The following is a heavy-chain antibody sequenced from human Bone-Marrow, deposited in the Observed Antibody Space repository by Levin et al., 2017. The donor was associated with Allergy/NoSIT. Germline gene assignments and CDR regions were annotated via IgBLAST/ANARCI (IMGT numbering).Heavy chain of an antibody. J-gene: IGHJ4*02. CDR3: AAEEGYCSGGSCSDAPG. CDR2: IVVGSGNT. Sequence: SVKVSCKASGFTFTSSAVQWVRQARGQRLEWIGWIVVGSGNTNYAQKFQERVTITRDMSTSTAYMELSSLRSEDTAVYYCAAEEGYCSGGSCSDAPGWGQGTLVTVSS. D-gene: IGHD2-15*01. CDR1: GFTFTSSA. V-gene: IGHV1-58*01.